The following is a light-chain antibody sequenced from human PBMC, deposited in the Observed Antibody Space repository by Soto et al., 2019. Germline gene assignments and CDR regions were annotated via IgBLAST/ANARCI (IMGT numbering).Light chain of an antibody. CDR1: RSVGTW. CDR2: KAS. CDR3: QLYDNFPWT. V-gene: IGKV1-5*03. Sequence: DIQVSLSPSTLSAKEKDRVTITCRASRSVGTWLAWYQQKPGKAPKLLMYKASSLESGVPSRFSGSGAGTEFTLTISSLQPDDCATYYSQLYDNFPWTFAQGTMVDIK. J-gene: IGKJ1*01.